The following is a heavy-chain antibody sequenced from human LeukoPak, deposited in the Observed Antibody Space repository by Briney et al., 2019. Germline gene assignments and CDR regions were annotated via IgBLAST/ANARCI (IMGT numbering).Heavy chain of an antibody. D-gene: IGHD3-22*01. V-gene: IGHV1-24*01. CDR3: ATLDSYYDNSGRPLVPD. Sequence: ASVKVSCNISGYTLTDFSMHWVRQAPGKGLEWMGGFNREDDEAIYAPHFQGRVTVTEDTSTDTAYMELSSLRSEDTAVYYCATLDSYYDNSGRPLVPDSGQGTLVTVSS. J-gene: IGHJ4*02. CDR2: FNREDDEA. CDR1: GYTLTDFS.